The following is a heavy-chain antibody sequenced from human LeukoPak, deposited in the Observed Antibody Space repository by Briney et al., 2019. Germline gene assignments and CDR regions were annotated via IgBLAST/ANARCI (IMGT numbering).Heavy chain of an antibody. CDR3: VRLRRNSDTTGFYYYYDF. Sequence: GGSLRLSCAASGYTFSSYSINWVRQAPGKGLEWVSSISARSNYIYYADSVRGRFRISRDDARDSLYLQMNSLRAEDTAVYYCVRLRRNSDTTGFYYYYDFWGQGTLVTVSS. V-gene: IGHV3-21*01. CDR2: ISARSNYI. CDR1: GYTFSSYS. J-gene: IGHJ4*02. D-gene: IGHD3-22*01.